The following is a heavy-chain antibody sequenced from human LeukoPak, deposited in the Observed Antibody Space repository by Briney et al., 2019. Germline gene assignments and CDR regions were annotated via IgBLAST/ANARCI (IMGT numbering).Heavy chain of an antibody. J-gene: IGHJ4*02. V-gene: IGHV3-33*01. CDR1: GFTFSSYG. Sequence: GGSLRLSCAASGFTFSSYGMHWVRQAPGKGLEWVAVIWYDGSNKYYADSVKGRFTVSREDARNSLYLQMNSLRAGDTAVYYCVREARGYHYTYFDYWGQGTLVTVSS. D-gene: IGHD5-18*01. CDR3: VREARGYHYTYFDY. CDR2: IWYDGSNK.